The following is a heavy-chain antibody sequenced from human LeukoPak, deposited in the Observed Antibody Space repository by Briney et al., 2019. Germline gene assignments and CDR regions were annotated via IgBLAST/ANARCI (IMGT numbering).Heavy chain of an antibody. D-gene: IGHD6-13*01. V-gene: IGHV1-2*02. CDR2: INPNSGGT. Sequence: ASVKVSCKASGYTFTGYYMHWVRQAPGQGLEWMGWINPNSGGTNYAQKFQGRVTMTRDTSISTAYMELSRLRSDDAAVYYCARDKSAADLNWFDPWGQGTLVTVSS. CDR1: GYTFTGYY. J-gene: IGHJ5*02. CDR3: ARDKSAADLNWFDP.